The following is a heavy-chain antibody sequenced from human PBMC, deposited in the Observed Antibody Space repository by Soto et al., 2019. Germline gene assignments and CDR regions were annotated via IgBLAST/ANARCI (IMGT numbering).Heavy chain of an antibody. CDR2: ISIYSGDA. J-gene: IGHJ4*02. D-gene: IGHD3-22*01. CDR1: GYTFTSYG. CDR3: ARALYYYDNSGLAY. V-gene: IGHV1-18*01. Sequence: QVRLEQSGPEVKKTGASVKVSCKASGYTFTSYGISWVRQAPGQGLEWMGWISIYSGDADYAQRFQDRVTMTRDTSTNTVYMEMRSLSSDDTSVYYCARALYYYDNSGLAYWGQGTLVTVSS.